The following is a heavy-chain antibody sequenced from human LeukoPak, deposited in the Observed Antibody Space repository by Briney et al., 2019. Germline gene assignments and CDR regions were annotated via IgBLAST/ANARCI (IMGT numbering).Heavy chain of an antibody. CDR1: GYTFTSYD. CDR3: ARGSSTSSYYYYGMDV. CDR2: MNPNSGNT. Sequence: ASVKVSCKASGYTFTSYDINWVRQATGQGLEWMGWMNPNSGNTGYAQKFQGRVTMTRNTSISTAYMELNSLRSEDTAVYYCARGSSTSSYYYYGMDVWGQGTTVTVSS. J-gene: IGHJ6*02. D-gene: IGHD2-2*01. V-gene: IGHV1-8*01.